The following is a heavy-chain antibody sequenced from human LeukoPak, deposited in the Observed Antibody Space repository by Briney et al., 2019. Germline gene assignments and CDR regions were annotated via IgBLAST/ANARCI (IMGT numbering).Heavy chain of an antibody. CDR3: ARGAVRGGTNFDY. CDR2: AYYRSKCYI. Sequence: SQTLSLTCAISGDSFSGSPAGWNWVRQSPSRGLEWLGRAYYRSKCYIDYAVSVKGRITITPDTSNNHFSLQLNSVTPEDTAVYYCARGAVRGGTNFDYWGQGTLVTVSS. J-gene: IGHJ4*02. D-gene: IGHD3-10*01. V-gene: IGHV6-1*01. CDR1: GDSFSGSPAG.